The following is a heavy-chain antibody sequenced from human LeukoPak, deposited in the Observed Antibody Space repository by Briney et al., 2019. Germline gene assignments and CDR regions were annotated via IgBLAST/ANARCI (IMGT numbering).Heavy chain of an antibody. CDR3: ARDKGIAAAGTRPTGMDV. CDR1: GFTFSSYA. CDR2: ISNDGSNK. D-gene: IGHD6-13*01. V-gene: IGHV3-30-3*01. J-gene: IGHJ6*01. Sequence: GGSLRLSCAASGFTFSSYAMHWVRQAPGKGLEWVAVISNDGSNKYYADSVKGRFTISRDNSKNTLYLQMNSLRAEDTAVYYCARDKGIAAAGTRPTGMDVWGQGTTVTVSS.